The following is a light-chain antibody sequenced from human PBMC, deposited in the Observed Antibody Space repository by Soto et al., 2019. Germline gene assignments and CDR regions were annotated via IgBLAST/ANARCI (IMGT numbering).Light chain of an antibody. Sequence: EIVLTQSPATLSLSPGERATLSCRASQSVGNNLAWYQQKPGQAPGLLIYEASTRATGIPARFNGSGSGTDFTLTISSLEPEDFAVYYCQQHAHWPLTFGGGTKVEIK. CDR2: EAS. V-gene: IGKV3-11*01. CDR3: QQHAHWPLT. CDR1: QSVGNN. J-gene: IGKJ4*01.